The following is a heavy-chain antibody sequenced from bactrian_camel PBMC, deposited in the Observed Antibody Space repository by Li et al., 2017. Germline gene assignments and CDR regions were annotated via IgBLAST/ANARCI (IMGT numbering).Heavy chain of an antibody. CDR1: GYIHSMAC. Sequence: HVQLVESGGGSVQPGGSLRLSCEASGYIHSMACMGWFRQAPGKKREGISCINWSGDSTVYGDSVEGRFTISRDNAENTLNLQMNSLKPEDTAVYYCAAVSGYLGQGTQVTVS. CDR3: AAVSGY. J-gene: IGHJ6*01. CDR2: INWSGDST. V-gene: IGHV3S60*01.